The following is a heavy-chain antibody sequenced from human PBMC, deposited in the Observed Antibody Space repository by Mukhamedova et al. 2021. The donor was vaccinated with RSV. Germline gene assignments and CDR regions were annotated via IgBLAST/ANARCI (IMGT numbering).Heavy chain of an antibody. CDR3: AREGSSGGIYFDY. CDR2: GT. D-gene: IGHD6-19*01. J-gene: IGHJ4*02. Sequence: GTNYAQKFQGWVTMTRDTSISTAYMELSRLRSDDTAVYYCAREGSSGGIYFDYWGQGTLVTVSS. V-gene: IGHV1-2*04.